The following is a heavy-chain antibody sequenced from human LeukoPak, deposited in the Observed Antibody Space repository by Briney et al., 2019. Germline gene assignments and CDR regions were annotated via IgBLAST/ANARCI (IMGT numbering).Heavy chain of an antibody. J-gene: IGHJ6*02. D-gene: IGHD6-13*01. Sequence: PGGSLRLSCAASGVTFSDSYMSWIRQAPGKGLEWVSGLSGSAYSTDYADSVKGRFTISRDNSKNTLYLQMNSLRAEDTAVYYCAKGIAAAGRDYYGMDVWGQGTTVTVS. CDR1: GVTFSDSY. CDR3: AKGIAAAGRDYYGMDV. CDR2: LSGSAYST. V-gene: IGHV3-23*01.